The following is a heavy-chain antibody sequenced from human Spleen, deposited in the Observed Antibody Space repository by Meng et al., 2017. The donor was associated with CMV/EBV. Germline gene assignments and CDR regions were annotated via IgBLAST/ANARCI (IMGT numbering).Heavy chain of an antibody. CDR2: IFYTGST. Sequence: SETLSLTCTVSGGSISNFYWNWVRQPPGKGLEWIGYIFYTGSTNYNPSLKSRVSISVDSSKNQFSLKLNSVTAADTALYYCARDVPRHFGYVYYGMDVWGQGTTVTVSS. CDR3: ARDVPRHFGYVYYGMDV. J-gene: IGHJ6*02. CDR1: GGSISNFY. V-gene: IGHV4-59*01. D-gene: IGHD5-12*01.